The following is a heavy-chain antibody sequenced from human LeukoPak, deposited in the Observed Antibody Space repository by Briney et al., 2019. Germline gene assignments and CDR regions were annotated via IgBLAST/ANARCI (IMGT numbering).Heavy chain of an antibody. CDR2: INPNSGGT. J-gene: IGHJ4*02. CDR1: GYTFTGYY. Sequence: ASVKVSCKASGYTFTGYYMRWVRQAPGQGLEWMGWINPNSGGTNYAQKFQGRVTMTRDTSISTAYMELSRLRSDDTAVYYCARLASYYDSSGYYDYWGQGTLVTVSS. CDR3: ARLASYYDSSGYYDY. D-gene: IGHD3-22*01. V-gene: IGHV1-2*02.